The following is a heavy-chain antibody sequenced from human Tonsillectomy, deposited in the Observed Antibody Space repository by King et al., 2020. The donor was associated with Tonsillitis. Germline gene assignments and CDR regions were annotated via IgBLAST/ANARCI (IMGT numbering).Heavy chain of an antibody. Sequence: QVQLVESGGGVVQPGRSLRLSCAASGFTFSSYGMQWVRQAPGKGLEWVAVIWDDGSNKYYADSVKGRFTSSRDNSKNTLYLQMNSLRAEDTAVYYCARGRFNWVDYWGQGTLVTVSS. CDR2: IWDDGSNK. V-gene: IGHV3-33*01. J-gene: IGHJ4*02. CDR1: GFTFSSYG. D-gene: IGHD1-20*01. CDR3: ARGRFNWVDY.